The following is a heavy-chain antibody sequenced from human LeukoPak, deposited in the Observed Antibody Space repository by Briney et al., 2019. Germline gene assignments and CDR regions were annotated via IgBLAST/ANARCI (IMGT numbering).Heavy chain of an antibody. J-gene: IGHJ3*02. D-gene: IGHD3-3*02. V-gene: IGHV3-21*01. CDR1: GFTFSSYS. CDR3: ARDKSSIGAFDI. Sequence: GGSLRLSCAASGFTFSSYSMNWVRQAPGKGLEWVSSISSSSSYLYYADSVKGRFTISRDNAKNSLYLQMNSLRAEDTAVYYCARDKSSIGAFDIWGQGTMVTVSS. CDR2: ISSSSSYL.